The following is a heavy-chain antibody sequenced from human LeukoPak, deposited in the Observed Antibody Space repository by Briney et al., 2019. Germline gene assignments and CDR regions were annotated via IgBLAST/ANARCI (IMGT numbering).Heavy chain of an antibody. J-gene: IGHJ5*02. Sequence: ASVNVSCKASGGTFSSYAISWVRQAPGQGLEWMGWINPNSGGTNYAQKFQGRVTMTRDTSISTAYMELSRLRSDDTAVYYCARVITGTTSYWFDPWGQGTLVTVSS. CDR2: INPNSGGT. CDR1: GGTFSSYA. CDR3: ARVITGTTSYWFDP. D-gene: IGHD1-7*01. V-gene: IGHV1-2*02.